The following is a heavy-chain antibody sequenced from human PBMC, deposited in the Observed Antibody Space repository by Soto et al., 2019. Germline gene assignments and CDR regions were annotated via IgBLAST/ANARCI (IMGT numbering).Heavy chain of an antibody. CDR2: ISCESGGT. V-gene: IGHV1-2*02. Sequence: ASVKVSCKAPGYTFTGPSIHWVRQAPEHGPEWMGEISCESGGTTYAQKFQDRVTLTRDTSITTVYMEFSNLSPDDTAVYYCVIRRNGQRGAFYSGPTTLVSVS. CDR1: GYTFTGPS. D-gene: IGHD1-1*01. CDR3: VIRRNGQRGAFY. J-gene: IGHJ4*02.